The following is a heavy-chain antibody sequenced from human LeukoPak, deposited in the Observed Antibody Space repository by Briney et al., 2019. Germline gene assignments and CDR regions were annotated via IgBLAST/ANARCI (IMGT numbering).Heavy chain of an antibody. CDR2: ISSSSSYI. D-gene: IGHD2/OR15-2a*01. CDR3: ARDWTTSFDI. Sequence: GGSLRLSCAASGLTFSSYSMNWVRQAPGKGLEWVSSISSSSSYIYYADSVKGRFTISRDNAKNSLYLQMNSLRAEDTAVYYCARDWTTSFDIWGQGTMVTVSS. CDR1: GLTFSSYS. J-gene: IGHJ3*02. V-gene: IGHV3-21*01.